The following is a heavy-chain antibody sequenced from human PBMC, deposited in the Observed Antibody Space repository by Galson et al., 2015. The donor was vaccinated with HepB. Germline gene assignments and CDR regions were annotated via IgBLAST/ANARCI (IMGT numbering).Heavy chain of an antibody. CDR1: GFTFRSYP. V-gene: IGHV3-30*18. J-gene: IGHJ6*02. Sequence: SLRLSCAASGFTFRSYPIHWVRQAPGKGLEWVAVILYDGSDKYYAESVKGRFTISRDNTKNTVYLQMNSLRVEDTALYYCAKGLWDGSGWFYGMDVWGQGTTVTVSS. CDR3: AKGLWDGSGWFYGMDV. D-gene: IGHD6-19*01. CDR2: ILYDGSDK.